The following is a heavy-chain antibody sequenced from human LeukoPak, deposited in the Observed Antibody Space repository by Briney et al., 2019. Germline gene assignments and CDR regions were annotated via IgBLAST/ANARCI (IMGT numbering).Heavy chain of an antibody. Sequence: GGSLRLSCAASGFTFSSYSMNWVRQAPGKGLEWVSSISSSSSDIYYADSVKGRFTISRDNAKNSLYLQMNSLRAEDTAVYYCARSYYYDSSGYRPNDYWGQGTLVTVSS. CDR3: ARSYYYDSSGYRPNDY. CDR1: GFTFSSYS. CDR2: ISSSSSDI. D-gene: IGHD3-22*01. J-gene: IGHJ4*02. V-gene: IGHV3-21*01.